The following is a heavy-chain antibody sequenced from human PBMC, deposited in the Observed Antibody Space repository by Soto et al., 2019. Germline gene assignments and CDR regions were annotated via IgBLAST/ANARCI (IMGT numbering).Heavy chain of an antibody. J-gene: IGHJ6*02. CDR2: IIPIFGTA. CDR1: GGTFSSYA. D-gene: IGHD4-17*01. Sequence: QVQLVQSGAEVKKPGSSVKVSCKASGGTFSSYAISWVRQAPGQGLEWMGGIIPIFGTANYAQKFQGRVTITADESTSTAYMELSSLRSEDTAVYYCARAVVWAGDYGPTNYDGMDVWGQGTTVTVSS. V-gene: IGHV1-69*01. CDR3: ARAVVWAGDYGPTNYDGMDV.